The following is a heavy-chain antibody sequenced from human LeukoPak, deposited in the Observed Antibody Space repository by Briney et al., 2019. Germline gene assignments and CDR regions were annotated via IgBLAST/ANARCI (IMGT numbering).Heavy chain of an antibody. CDR2: IKGDGSEK. CDR1: GFTFSSYW. D-gene: IGHD5-12*01. J-gene: IGHJ4*02. CDR3: AMFGLVAAIDS. Sequence: PGGSLRLSCAASGFTFSSYWMTWVRQAPGRGLEWLANIKGDGSEKYYADSVRGQFTISRDNAKNSLYLQMNSLRAEDTAVYYCAMFGLVAAIDSWGQGTLVTVSS. V-gene: IGHV3-7*02.